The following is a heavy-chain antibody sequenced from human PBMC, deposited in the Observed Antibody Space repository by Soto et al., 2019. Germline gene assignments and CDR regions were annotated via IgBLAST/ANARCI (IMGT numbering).Heavy chain of an antibody. D-gene: IGHD6-13*01. Sequence: GPVKGYCKTSVYGLSIDGGGRRLLEQGQGLEWMGWISAYNGNTNYVKKFQGRVTMTTDTSTSTASMELRSLRSDDTAVYYCARVSYSGNWFVHSVAGPNCFDPWGQGTLVTVSS. CDR3: ARVSYSGNWFVHSVAGPNCFDP. CDR2: ISAYNGNT. V-gene: IGHV1-18*01. J-gene: IGHJ5*02. CDR1: VYGLSIDG.